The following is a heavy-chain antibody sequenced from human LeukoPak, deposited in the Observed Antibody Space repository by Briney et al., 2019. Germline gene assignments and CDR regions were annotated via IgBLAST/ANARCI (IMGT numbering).Heavy chain of an antibody. D-gene: IGHD2-21*02. CDR1: GYTLTSYG. V-gene: IGHV1-18*04. Sequence: GASVKVSCKASGYTLTSYGISWVRQAPGQGLECMGWISAYNGNTNYAQKLQGRVTMTTDTSTSTAYMELRSLRSDDTAVYYCARDTGSAIWSYYFDYWGQGTLVTVSS. CDR3: ARDTGSAIWSYYFDY. J-gene: IGHJ4*02. CDR2: ISAYNGNT.